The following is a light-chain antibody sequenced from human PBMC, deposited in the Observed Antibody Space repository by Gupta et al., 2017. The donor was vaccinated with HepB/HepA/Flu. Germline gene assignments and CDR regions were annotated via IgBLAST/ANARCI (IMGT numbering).Light chain of an antibody. CDR1: DIGSKS. CDR2: DDS. J-gene: IGLJ3*02. CDR3: QVRDTSSDHWV. Sequence: SYVLTQPPPGSAAPGKTARITCGGNDIGSKSVHWYQQKPGQAPVLVVYDDSDRPSGIPERFSGSNSGNTATLIISGVEAGDEADYYCQVRDTSSDHWVFGGGTKLIVL. V-gene: IGLV3-21*03.